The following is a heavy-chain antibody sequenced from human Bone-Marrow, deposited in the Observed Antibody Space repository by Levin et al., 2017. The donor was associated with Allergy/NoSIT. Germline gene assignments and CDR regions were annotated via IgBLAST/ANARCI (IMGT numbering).Heavy chain of an antibody. CDR1: GIIFSNFA. D-gene: IGHD2-15*01. CDR2: IWYDGSHE. V-gene: IGHV3-33*01. J-gene: IGHJ4*02. CDR3: ALLKGYCGGGTCYSVDS. Sequence: PGGSLRLSCEASGIIFSNFAVHWVRQAPGKGLEWVAVIWYDGSHEYYADSVKGRFTISRDNSKNSLFLQMNSLRVEDTAVYYCALLKGYCGGGTCYSVDSWGQGTTVIVAS.